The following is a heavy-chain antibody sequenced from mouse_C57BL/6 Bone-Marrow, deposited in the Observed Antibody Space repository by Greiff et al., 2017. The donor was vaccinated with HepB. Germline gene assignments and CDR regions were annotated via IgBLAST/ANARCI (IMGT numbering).Heavy chain of an antibody. D-gene: IGHD1-2*01. Sequence: EVMLVESGGGLVQPGGSMKLSCAASGFTFSDAWMDWVRQSPEKGLEWVAEIRNKANNHATYYAESVKGRFTISRDDSKSSVYLQMNSLRAEDTGIYYCADPADHYYREGDYWGKGTSVTVSS. V-gene: IGHV6-6*01. J-gene: IGHJ4*01. CDR3: ADPADHYYREGDY. CDR2: IRNKANNHAT. CDR1: GFTFSDAW.